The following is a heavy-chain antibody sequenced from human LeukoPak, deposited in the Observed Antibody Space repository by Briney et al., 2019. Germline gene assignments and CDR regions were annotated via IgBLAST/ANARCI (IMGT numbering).Heavy chain of an antibody. CDR2: IIPILGIA. CDR1: GGTFSSYT. CDR3: ARDVGWDAFDI. J-gene: IGHJ3*02. V-gene: IGHV1-69*04. Sequence: GASVKVSCKASGGTFSSYTISWVRQAPGQGLEWMGRIIPILGIANSAQNFQGSVTLTANKSTSTAYMELSSLRSEDTAVYYCARDVGWDAFDIWGQGTMVTVSS. D-gene: IGHD2-15*01.